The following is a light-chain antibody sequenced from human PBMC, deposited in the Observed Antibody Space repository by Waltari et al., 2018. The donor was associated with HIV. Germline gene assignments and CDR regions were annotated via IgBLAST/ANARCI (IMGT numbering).Light chain of an antibody. Sequence: EIVLTQSPATLSVSPGERATLSLRASQSVSSNVAWYQQIPGQAPRLLIYDASTRATGSPARFSGSGSGTEFTLTISSLQSEDFAIYYCQHYNDWPITFGQGTRLEIK. J-gene: IGKJ5*01. V-gene: IGKV3-15*01. CDR2: DAS. CDR1: QSVSSN. CDR3: QHYNDWPIT.